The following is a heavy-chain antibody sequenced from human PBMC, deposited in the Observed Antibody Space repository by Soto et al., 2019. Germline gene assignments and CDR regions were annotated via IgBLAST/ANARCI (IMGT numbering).Heavy chain of an antibody. J-gene: IGHJ6*02. CDR2: ISHDGSNK. V-gene: IGHV3-30*18. CDR1: GFTFSDYG. Sequence: QVNLVESGGGVVQPGRSLRLSCAASGFTFSDYGMHWVRQAPGKGLEWVAAISHDGSNKFYGDSVKGRFTISRDNSKNTLLLQTDSLRDEDTAVYFCAKVARSRAVTATRVYGMDVWGQGTTVAVSS. CDR3: AKVARSRAVTATRVYGMDV. D-gene: IGHD4-17*01.